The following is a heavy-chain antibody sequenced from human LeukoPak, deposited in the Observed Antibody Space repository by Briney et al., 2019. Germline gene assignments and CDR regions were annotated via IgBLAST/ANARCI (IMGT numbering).Heavy chain of an antibody. J-gene: IGHJ3*02. V-gene: IGHV1-2*02. CDR2: IDSYSGGT. D-gene: IGHD6-19*01. Sequence: ASVKVSCKASGYTFIGYYMHWVQQAPGQGLEWMGWIDSYSGGTHFAQRFQGRVSMTLDTSISTAYMELTRLTSDDTAVYYCARDGVAGSSDAFDIWGQGTMVTVSA. CDR1: GYTFIGYY. CDR3: ARDGVAGSSDAFDI.